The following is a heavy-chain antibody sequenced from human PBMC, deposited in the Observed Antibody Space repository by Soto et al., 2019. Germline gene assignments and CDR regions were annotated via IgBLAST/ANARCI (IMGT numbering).Heavy chain of an antibody. Sequence: LRLSCAASGFTFSSYAMHWVRQAPGKGLEWVAVISYDGSNKYYADSVKGRFTISRDNSKNTLYLQMNSLRAEDTAVYYCARDPGARGGTNYYYYYGMDVWGQGTTVTVSS. J-gene: IGHJ6*02. D-gene: IGHD2-15*01. CDR3: ARDPGARGGTNYYYYYGMDV. CDR2: ISYDGSNK. CDR1: GFTFSSYA. V-gene: IGHV3-30-3*01.